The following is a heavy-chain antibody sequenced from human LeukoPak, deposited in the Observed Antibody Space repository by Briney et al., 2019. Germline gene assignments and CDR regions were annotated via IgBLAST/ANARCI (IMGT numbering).Heavy chain of an antibody. CDR2: ISWNSGSI. J-gene: IGHJ4*02. Sequence: PGGSLRLSCAASGFTFDDYAMHWVRQAPGKGLEWVSGISWNSGSIGYADSVKGRFTISRDNAKNSLYLQMNSLRAEDTALYYCAKAQQAVGATRGPFDYWGQGTLVTVSS. CDR3: AKAQQAVGATRGPFDY. D-gene: IGHD1-26*01. CDR1: GFTFDDYA. V-gene: IGHV3-9*01.